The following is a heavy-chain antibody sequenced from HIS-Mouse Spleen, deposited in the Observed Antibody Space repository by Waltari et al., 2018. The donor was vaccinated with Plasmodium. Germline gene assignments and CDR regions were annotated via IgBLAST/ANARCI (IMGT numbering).Heavy chain of an antibody. CDR1: GFTFSSYW. J-gene: IGHJ2*01. V-gene: IGHV3-7*01. Sequence: EVQLVESGGGLVQPGGSLRLSCAASGFTFSSYWMSWVRQAPGKGLGLVANIKQDGSEKYYVDSVKGRFTISRDNAKNALYLQMNSLSAEDTAVYYCASSWYWYFDLWGRGTLVTVSS. CDR3: ASSWYWYFDL. D-gene: IGHD6-13*01. CDR2: IKQDGSEK.